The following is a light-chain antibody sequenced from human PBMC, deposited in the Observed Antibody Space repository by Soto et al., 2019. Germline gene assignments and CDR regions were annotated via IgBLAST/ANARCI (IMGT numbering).Light chain of an antibody. CDR3: SPYTTRNTEV. J-gene: IGLJ1*01. V-gene: IGLV2-14*03. Sequence: QSALTQPASVSGSPGQSISISCIGTSSDVGAFNYVSWYQHHPGKAPQLIIYDVTSRPSGVSNRFSASKSGNTASLPISGLQAEDEADYYCSPYTTRNTEVFRTGTKVTVL. CDR2: DVT. CDR1: SSDVGAFNY.